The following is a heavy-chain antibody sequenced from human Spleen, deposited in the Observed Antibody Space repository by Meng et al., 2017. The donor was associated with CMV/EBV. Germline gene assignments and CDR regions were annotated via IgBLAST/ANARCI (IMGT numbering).Heavy chain of an antibody. J-gene: IGHJ4*02. CDR2: INAGNGNT. CDR1: GYTFTSYA. CDR3: ARVDYYDSSEDY. D-gene: IGHD3-22*01. Sequence: QVQLGQSGAEAKKPGAPGKVSCKASGYTFTSYAMHWVRQAPGQRLEWMGWINAGNGNTKYSQKFQGRVTITRDTSASTAYMELRSLRSEDTAVYYCARVDYYDSSEDYWGQGTLVTVSS. V-gene: IGHV1-3*01.